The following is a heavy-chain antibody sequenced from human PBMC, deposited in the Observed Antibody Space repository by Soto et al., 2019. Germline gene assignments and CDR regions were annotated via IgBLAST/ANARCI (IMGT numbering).Heavy chain of an antibody. CDR2: ISGSGGST. D-gene: IGHD3-16*02. V-gene: IGHV3-23*01. CDR3: AKDSDYIWGSYRTEYFQH. Sequence: GGSLRLSCAASGFTFSSYAMSWVRQAPGKGLEWVSAISGSGGSTYYADSVKGRFTISRDNSKNTLYLQMNSLRAEDTAVYYCAKDSDYIWGSYRTEYFQHWGQGTLVTVSS. CDR1: GFTFSSYA. J-gene: IGHJ1*01.